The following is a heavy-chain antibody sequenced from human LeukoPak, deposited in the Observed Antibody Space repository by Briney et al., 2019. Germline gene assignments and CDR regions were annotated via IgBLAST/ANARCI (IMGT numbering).Heavy chain of an antibody. CDR3: AKKPIAAAGTYYYYYMDV. CDR2: ISGSGGST. D-gene: IGHD6-13*01. V-gene: IGHV3-23*01. J-gene: IGHJ6*03. Sequence: GGSLRLSCAASGFTFSTYGMSWVRQAPGKGLEWVSAISGSGGSTYYADSVKGRFTISRDNSKNTLYLQMNSLRAEDTAVYYCAKKPIAAAGTYYYYYMDVWGKGTTVTISS. CDR1: GFTFSTYG.